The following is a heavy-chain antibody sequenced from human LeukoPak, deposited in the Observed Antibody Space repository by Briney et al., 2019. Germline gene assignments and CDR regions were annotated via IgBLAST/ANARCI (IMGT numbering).Heavy chain of an antibody. Sequence: SETLSLTCTVSGGSISGHYWSWIRQTPGQGLEWIAYIHSTGYTNYNPSLRSRVTISVDTSKNQISLQLTSVTAADTAMYYCTQRLAPLSGSFDYFDPWGQGVLVTVSS. J-gene: IGHJ5*02. CDR3: TQRLAPLSGSFDYFDP. D-gene: IGHD1-26*01. CDR2: IHSTGYT. V-gene: IGHV4-4*09. CDR1: GGSISGHY.